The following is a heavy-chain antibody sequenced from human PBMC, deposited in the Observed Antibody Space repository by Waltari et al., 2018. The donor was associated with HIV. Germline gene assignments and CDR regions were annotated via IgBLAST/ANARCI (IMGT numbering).Heavy chain of an antibody. CDR2: LYGNVDK. V-gene: IGHV2-5*01. CDR1: GSSLSTRGVG. Sequence: QITLKESGPTLVNPTQTLTLTCTFSGSSLSTRGVGVGWIRQPPGQALEMLALLYGNVDKRYSPSLKSRPTSTKDTSKNQVVLTMTNMDPVDTATYYCAHAPNYLDSSGYPTPFDYWGQGTLVTVSS. CDR3: AHAPNYLDSSGYPTPFDY. D-gene: IGHD3-22*01. J-gene: IGHJ4*02.